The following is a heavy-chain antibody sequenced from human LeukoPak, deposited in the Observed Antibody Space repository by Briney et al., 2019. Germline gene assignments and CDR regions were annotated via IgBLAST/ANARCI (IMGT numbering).Heavy chain of an antibody. J-gene: IGHJ4*02. D-gene: IGHD3-22*01. V-gene: IGHV1-2*02. Sequence: ASVKVSCKAAGGTFSSYAISWGQQAPGQGLEGMGWINPNSGGATYAQKSQGRVTMPRDTSISTASMELSRLRSDDTAVYSRARDKRTIVVVQRSYFDYCGQGTLLTVSS. CDR2: INPNSGGA. CDR3: ARDKRTIVVVQRSYFDY. CDR1: GGTFSSYA.